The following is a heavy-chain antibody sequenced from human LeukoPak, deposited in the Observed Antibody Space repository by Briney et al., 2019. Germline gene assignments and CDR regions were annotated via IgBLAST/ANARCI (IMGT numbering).Heavy chain of an antibody. J-gene: IGHJ4*02. CDR2: ISAYNGNT. CDR3: ARDLAYYDFWSGYFGGGGNDY. D-gene: IGHD3-3*01. V-gene: IGHV1-18*01. CDR1: GYTFTSYG. Sequence: ASVKVSCKASGYTFTSYGISWVRQAPGQGLEWMGWISAYNGNTNYAQKLQGRVTMTTDTSTSTAYMELRSLRSDDTAVYCCARDLAYYDFWSGYFGGGGNDYWGQGTLVTVSS.